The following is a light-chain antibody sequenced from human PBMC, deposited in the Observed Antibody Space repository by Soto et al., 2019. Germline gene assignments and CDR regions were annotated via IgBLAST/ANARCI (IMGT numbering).Light chain of an antibody. CDR2: DVS. CDR1: SSDVGGYNY. CDR3: SSYTSSTTVV. V-gene: IGLV2-14*03. Sequence: QSVLTQPASVSGSPGQSITISCTGSSSDVGGYNYVSWYQQHPGKAPNVIIYDVSNRPSGVSNRFSGSKSGNTASLTISGLQAEDEADYYCSSYTSSTTVVFGGGTKVTVL. J-gene: IGLJ2*01.